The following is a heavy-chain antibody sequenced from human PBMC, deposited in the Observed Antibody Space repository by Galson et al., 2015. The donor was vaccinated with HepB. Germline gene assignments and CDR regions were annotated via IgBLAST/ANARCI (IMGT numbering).Heavy chain of an antibody. D-gene: IGHD6-19*01. CDR2: ISSSSSYI. J-gene: IGHJ6*02. CDR3: AREVSSSGWRNYYYYGMDV. Sequence: SLRLSCAASGFTFSSYSMNWVRQAPGKGLEWVSSISSSSSYIYYADSVKGRFTISRDNAKNSLYLQMNSLRAEDTAVYYCAREVSSSGWRNYYYYGMDVWGQGTTVTVSS. CDR1: GFTFSSYS. V-gene: IGHV3-21*01.